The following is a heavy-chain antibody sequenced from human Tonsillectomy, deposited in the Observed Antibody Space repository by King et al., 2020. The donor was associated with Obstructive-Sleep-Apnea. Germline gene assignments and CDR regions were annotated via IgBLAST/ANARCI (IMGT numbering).Heavy chain of an antibody. CDR2: ISDSGGTT. CDR3: AKEGHIRAFLADY. CDR1: GFTFSSYA. J-gene: IGHJ4*02. V-gene: IGHV3-23*04. D-gene: IGHD3-3*01. Sequence: QLVQSGGGLVQPGGSLRLSCAASGFTFSSYAMSWVRQAPGKGLEWVSGISDSGGTTYYADTVKGRFTISRDKSKNTLYLQMNSLRAEDTAVYYCAKEGHIRAFLADYWGQGTLVTVSS.